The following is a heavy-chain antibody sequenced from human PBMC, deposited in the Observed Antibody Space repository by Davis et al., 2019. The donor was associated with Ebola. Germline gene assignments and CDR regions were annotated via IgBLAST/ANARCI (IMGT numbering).Heavy chain of an antibody. V-gene: IGHV1-46*01. CDR2: INPSGGST. Sequence: ASVKVSCKASGYTFTSYGISWVRQVPGQGLEWMGIINPSGGSTSYAQKFQGRVTMTRDTSTSTVYMELSSLRSEDTAVYYCARDRDAYSNYYYGMDVWGQGTTVTVSS. CDR1: GYTFTSYG. J-gene: IGHJ6*02. D-gene: IGHD4-11*01. CDR3: ARDRDAYSNYYYGMDV.